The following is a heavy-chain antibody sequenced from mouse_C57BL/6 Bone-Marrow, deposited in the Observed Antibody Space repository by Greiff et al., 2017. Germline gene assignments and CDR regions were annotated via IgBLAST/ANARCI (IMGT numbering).Heavy chain of an antibody. V-gene: IGHV1-47*01. CDR2: FHPYNDDT. D-gene: IGHD2-1*01. Sequence: VQLQQPGAELVRPGTSVKLSCKASGYTFTTYPIEWMKQNHGKSLEWIGNFHPYNDDTKYNEKFKGKATLTVEKSSSTVYLELSRLTSDDSAVYYCARGGNYGGYYFDYWGQGTTLTVSS. CDR1: GYTFTTYP. CDR3: ARGGNYGGYYFDY. J-gene: IGHJ2*01.